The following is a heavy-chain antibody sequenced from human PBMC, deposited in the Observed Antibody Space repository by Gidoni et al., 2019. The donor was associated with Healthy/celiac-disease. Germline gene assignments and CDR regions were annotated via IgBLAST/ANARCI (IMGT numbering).Heavy chain of an antibody. D-gene: IGHD3-10*01. J-gene: IGHJ5*02. CDR2: ISGSGGST. CDR1: GFTFSSYA. CDR3: AKDNSITMVRAWTFDP. V-gene: IGHV3-23*01. Sequence: EVQLLESGGGLVQPGGSLRLSCAASGFTFSSYAMSWVRQAPGKGLEWVSAISGSGGSTYYADSVKGRFTISRDNSKNTLYLQMNSLRAEDTAVYYCAKDNSITMVRAWTFDPWGQGTLVTVSS.